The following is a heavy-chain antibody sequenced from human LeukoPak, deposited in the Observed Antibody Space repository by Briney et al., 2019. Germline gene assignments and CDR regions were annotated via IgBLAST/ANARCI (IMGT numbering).Heavy chain of an antibody. CDR3: ASTVLGRADWLDP. D-gene: IGHD7-27*01. Sequence: GGSLRLSCAASGFTFSSYGMHWVRQAPGKGLEWVAFIRYDGDKKHYVDSVKGRFTISRDNSRNTLYLQMNSLRVGDTAVYFCASTVLGRADWLDPWGQGTLVTVSS. CDR1: GFTFSSYG. J-gene: IGHJ5*02. V-gene: IGHV3-30*02. CDR2: IRYDGDKK.